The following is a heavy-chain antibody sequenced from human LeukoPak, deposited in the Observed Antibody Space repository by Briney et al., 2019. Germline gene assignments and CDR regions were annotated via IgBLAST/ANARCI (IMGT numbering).Heavy chain of an antibody. Sequence: PSETLSLTCAVSGYSISSGYYWGWIRQPPGKGLEWIGSIYHSGSTYYNPSLKSRVTISVDTSKNQFSLKLSSVTAADTAVYYCARAPSYSNPSTRYYYYYYMDVWGKGTTVTVSS. J-gene: IGHJ6*03. CDR1: GYSISSGYY. CDR2: IYHSGST. CDR3: ARAPSYSNPSTRYYYYYYMDV. D-gene: IGHD4-11*01. V-gene: IGHV4-38-2*01.